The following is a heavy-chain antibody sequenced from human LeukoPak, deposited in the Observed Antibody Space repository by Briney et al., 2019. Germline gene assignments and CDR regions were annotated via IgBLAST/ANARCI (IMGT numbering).Heavy chain of an antibody. V-gene: IGHV4-4*07. Sequence: SETLSLTCTVSGGSISSYYWSWIRQPAGKGLEWIGRIYTSGSTNYNPSLKSRVTMSVDTSKNQFSLKLSSVTAADTAVYYCARDSLSGSYSGFDYWGQGTLVTVSS. D-gene: IGHD1-26*01. CDR3: ARDSLSGSYSGFDY. J-gene: IGHJ4*02. CDR1: GGSISSYY. CDR2: IYTSGST.